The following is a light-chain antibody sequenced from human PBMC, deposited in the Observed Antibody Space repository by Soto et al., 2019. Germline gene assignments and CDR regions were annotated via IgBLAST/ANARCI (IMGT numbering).Light chain of an antibody. V-gene: IGLV2-23*03. Sequence: QSALTQPASVSGSPGQSITISCTGTSSDVGTYNLVSWYQQHPGKAPKLMIYEGSKRPSGVSNRFSGSKSRNTASLTISGLHTEDNPDYYSSSYAHTTTFFVFGADTNLTFL. CDR1: SSDVGTYNL. J-gene: IGLJ2*01. CDR2: EGS. CDR3: SSYAHTTTFFV.